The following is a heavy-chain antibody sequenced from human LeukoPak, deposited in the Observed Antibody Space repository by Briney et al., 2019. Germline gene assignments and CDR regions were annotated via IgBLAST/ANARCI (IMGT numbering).Heavy chain of an antibody. Sequence: GGSLRLSCAASGFTFSGSAMHWVRQASGKGLEWVGRIRSKANSYATAYAASVKGRFTISRDDSKNTAYLQMNSLKTEDTAVYYCTRRPHYYDSSGWTSIDYWGQGTLVTVSS. CDR1: GFTFSGSA. J-gene: IGHJ4*02. V-gene: IGHV3-73*01. D-gene: IGHD3-22*01. CDR2: IRSKANSYAT. CDR3: TRRPHYYDSSGWTSIDY.